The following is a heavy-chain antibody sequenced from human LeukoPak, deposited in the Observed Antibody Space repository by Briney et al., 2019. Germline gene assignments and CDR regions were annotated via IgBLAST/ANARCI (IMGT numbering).Heavy chain of an antibody. CDR1: GLTFTDFW. D-gene: IGHD4-11*01. Sequence: GGSLRLSCAASGLTFTDFWMNWVRQAPGRGLEWVANIKPDGSEKYYVDSVKGRFAISRDNAKNEVYLEMNSLRAEDTGVYYCSGRDSRRSPRAYWGQGTLVSVSS. J-gene: IGHJ4*02. CDR2: IKPDGSEK. CDR3: SGRDSRRSPRAY. V-gene: IGHV3-7*01.